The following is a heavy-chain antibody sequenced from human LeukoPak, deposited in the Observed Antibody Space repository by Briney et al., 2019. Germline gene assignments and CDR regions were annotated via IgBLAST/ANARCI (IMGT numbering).Heavy chain of an antibody. CDR3: ARDCGGDCYSYGAFDI. D-gene: IGHD2-21*02. Sequence: ASVKVSCKASGYTFTSYAMNWVRQAPGQGLEWMGWINTNTGNPTYAQGFTGRFVFSLDTSVSTAYLRISSLKAEDTAVYYCARDCGGDCYSYGAFDIWGQGTMVTVSS. V-gene: IGHV7-4-1*02. CDR2: INTNTGNP. CDR1: GYTFTSYA. J-gene: IGHJ3*02.